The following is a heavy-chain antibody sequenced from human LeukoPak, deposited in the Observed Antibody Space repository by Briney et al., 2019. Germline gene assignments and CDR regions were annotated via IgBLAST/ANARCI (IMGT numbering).Heavy chain of an antibody. V-gene: IGHV1-69*05. CDR2: IIPIVGTA. J-gene: IGHJ3*02. D-gene: IGHD3-3*01. CDR3: ALRVFGTFDI. Sequence: RASVKVSCNASGGTFSSYAISWGRQGPGQGLEWMGGIIPIVGTANYAQKFQGRVTITTGESTSTAYMELSSLRSEDTAVYYCALRVFGTFDIWGQGTMVTVSS. CDR1: GGTFSSYA.